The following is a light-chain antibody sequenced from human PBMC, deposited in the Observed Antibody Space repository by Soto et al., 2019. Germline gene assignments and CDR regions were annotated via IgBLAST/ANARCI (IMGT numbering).Light chain of an antibody. V-gene: IGKV3-15*01. J-gene: IGKJ1*01. CDR1: QSVRSY. Sequence: EIVMTQSPATLSVSPGERATLSCRASQSVRSYLAWYQQKPGQAPRLLIYGASTRSTDIPARFSGSGSGTEFTLTISSLQSEDFAVYYCQQYDNWPRTFGQGTKVEIK. CDR3: QQYDNWPRT. CDR2: GAS.